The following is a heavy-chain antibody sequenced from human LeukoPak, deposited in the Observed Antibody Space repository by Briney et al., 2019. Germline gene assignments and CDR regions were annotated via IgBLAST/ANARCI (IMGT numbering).Heavy chain of an antibody. D-gene: IGHD6-13*01. J-gene: IGHJ4*02. CDR3: ARDQQLDYFDY. CDR1: GGSISSSSYY. Sequence: SETLSLTCTVSGGSISSSSYYWGWIRQPPGKGLGWIGSIYYSGSTYYNPSLKSRVTISVDTSKNQFSLKLSSVTAADTAVYYCARDQQLDYFDYWGQGTLVTVSS. CDR2: IYYSGST. V-gene: IGHV4-39*07.